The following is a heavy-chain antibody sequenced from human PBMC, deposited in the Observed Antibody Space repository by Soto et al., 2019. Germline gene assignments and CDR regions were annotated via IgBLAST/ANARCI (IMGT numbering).Heavy chain of an antibody. J-gene: IGHJ3*02. Sequence: GSLRLSCAASVFTFRDYYMSWMRQAPGKGLEWVSYISSSGSTIYYADSVKGRFTISRDNAKNSLYLQMNSLRAEDTAVYYCARDGLLDAFDIWGQGTMVTVSS. CDR1: VFTFRDYY. D-gene: IGHD2-15*01. CDR3: ARDGLLDAFDI. V-gene: IGHV3-11*01. CDR2: ISSSGSTI.